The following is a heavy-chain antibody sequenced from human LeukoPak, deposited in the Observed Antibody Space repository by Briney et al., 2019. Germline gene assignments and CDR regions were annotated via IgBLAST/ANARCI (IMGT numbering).Heavy chain of an antibody. D-gene: IGHD3-22*01. J-gene: IGHJ4*02. CDR2: INPSGGST. Sequence: ASVKVSCKASGYTFTSYYMHWVRQAPGQGLEWMGIINPSGGSTSYAQKFQGRVTMTRDMSTSTVYMELSSLRSEDTAVYYCARNINSYYDSSGHGDGFDYWGQGTLVTVSS. CDR3: ARNINSYYDSSGHGDGFDY. V-gene: IGHV1-46*01. CDR1: GYTFTSYY.